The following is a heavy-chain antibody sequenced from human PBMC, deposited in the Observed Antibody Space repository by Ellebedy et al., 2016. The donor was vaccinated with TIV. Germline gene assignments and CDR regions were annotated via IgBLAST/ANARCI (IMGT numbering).Heavy chain of an antibody. CDR1: GFTFSNYA. CDR2: ISYDGSNK. V-gene: IGHV3-30-3*01. Sequence: GESLKISCAASGFTFSNYAMAWVRQAPGKGLEWVAVISYDGSNKYYADSVKGRFTISRDNSKNTLYLQMNSLRAEDTAVYYCARAYYYGSGSFKSYRLDVWGQGTTVTVSS. CDR3: ARAYYYGSGSFKSYRLDV. J-gene: IGHJ6*02. D-gene: IGHD3-10*01.